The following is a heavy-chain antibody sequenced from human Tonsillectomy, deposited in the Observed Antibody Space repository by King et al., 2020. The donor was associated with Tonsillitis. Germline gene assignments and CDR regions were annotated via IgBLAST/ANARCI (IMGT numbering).Heavy chain of an antibody. CDR1: GYTFTDYY. J-gene: IGHJ1*01. D-gene: IGHD1-14*01. V-gene: IGHV1-2*02. Sequence: LQLVQSGAEVKKPGASVKVSCKASGYTFTDYYMYWVRQAPGQGLEWMGWINPNSGDTSYAQKLQGRVTMTRDTSLSTAYMELSRLISDDTAVYYCARVAYNHDREYFQHWGQGTLVTVSS. CDR2: INPNSGDT. CDR3: ARVAYNHDREYFQH.